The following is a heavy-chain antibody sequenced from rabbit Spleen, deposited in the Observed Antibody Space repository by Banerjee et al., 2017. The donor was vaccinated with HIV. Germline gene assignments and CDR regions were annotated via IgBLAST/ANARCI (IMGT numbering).Heavy chain of an antibody. J-gene: IGHJ6*01. Sequence: QQQLVESGGGLAKPGQSLTLTGKAFGFTIRKSNGNCWVRRAPGKGLEWIACIDGGSSDKSGYASWAKGRFTISKTSSTTVTLQMTSLTAADTATYFCAREDRGSDGLVFRLWGPGTLVTVS. CDR3: AREDRGSDGLVFRL. CDR1: GFTIRKSNG. D-gene: IGHD4-2*01. V-gene: IGHV1S45*01. CDR2: IDGGSSDKS.